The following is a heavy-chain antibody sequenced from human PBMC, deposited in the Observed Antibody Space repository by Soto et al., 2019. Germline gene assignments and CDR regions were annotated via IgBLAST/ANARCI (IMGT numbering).Heavy chain of an antibody. CDR2: IYTSGST. V-gene: IGHV4-4*07. Sequence: SETLSLTCTVSGGSISSYYWSWIRQPAGKGLEWIGRIYTSGSTNYNPSLKSRVTMSVDTSKNQFSLKLSSVTAADTAVYYCAGGTSGATFYYFDYWGQGTLVTVSS. J-gene: IGHJ4*02. CDR1: GGSISSYY. CDR3: AGGTSGATFYYFDY. D-gene: IGHD1-1*01.